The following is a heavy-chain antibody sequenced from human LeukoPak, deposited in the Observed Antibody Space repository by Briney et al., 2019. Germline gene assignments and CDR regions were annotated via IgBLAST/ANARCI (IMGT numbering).Heavy chain of an antibody. CDR2: MNPNSGNT. CDR3: ARAVAAAGFFDY. CDR1: GYTFTSYD. V-gene: IGHV1-8*01. D-gene: IGHD6-13*01. J-gene: IGHJ4*02. Sequence: GASVKVSCKASGYTFTSYDINWVRQATGQGLEWMGWMNPNSGNTGYAQKFQGRVTMTRNTSISTAYMELSSLRSEDTAVYYCARAVAAAGFFDYWGQGTLVTVSS.